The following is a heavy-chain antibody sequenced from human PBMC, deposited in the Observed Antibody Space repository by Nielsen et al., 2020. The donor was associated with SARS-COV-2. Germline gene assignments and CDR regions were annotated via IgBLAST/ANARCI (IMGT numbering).Heavy chain of an antibody. D-gene: IGHD1-14*01. Sequence: GESLKISCAASGFTLSSYWMSWVRQAPGKGLEWVANIKQDGSEKYYVDSVKGRFTISRDNAKNSLYLQMNSLRAEDTAVYYCARSSEPADVDYYYGMDVWGQGTTVTVSS. J-gene: IGHJ6*02. CDR2: IKQDGSEK. CDR3: ARSSEPADVDYYYGMDV. CDR1: GFTLSSYW. V-gene: IGHV3-7*01.